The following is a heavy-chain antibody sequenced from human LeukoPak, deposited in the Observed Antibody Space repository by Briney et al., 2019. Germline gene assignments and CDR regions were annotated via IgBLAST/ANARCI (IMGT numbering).Heavy chain of an antibody. Sequence: SETLSLTCTVSGGSISSYYWSWIRQPAGKGLEWIGRIYTSGSTNYNPSLKSRVTMSVDTSKNQFSLKLSSVTAADTAVYYCARETYSSSSFYIYWYFDLWGRGTLVTASS. CDR3: ARETYSSSSFYIYWYFDL. J-gene: IGHJ2*01. CDR1: GGSISSYY. V-gene: IGHV4-4*07. CDR2: IYTSGST. D-gene: IGHD6-6*01.